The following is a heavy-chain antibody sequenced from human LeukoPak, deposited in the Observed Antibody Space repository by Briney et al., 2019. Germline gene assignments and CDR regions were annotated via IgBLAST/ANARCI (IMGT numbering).Heavy chain of an antibody. V-gene: IGHV3-30*18. CDR3: AKEFRRVSSFWFFDL. CDR1: GFTFSDYG. D-gene: IGHD3-16*02. J-gene: IGHJ2*01. Sequence: GGSLRLSCAPSGFTFSDYGMQWVRQAPGKGLEWVAVISYDGTTKHYADSVKSRFTISRENSKNTLYLQMDSLRVEDTAVYYCAKEFRRVSSFWFFDLWGRGTLVTVSS. CDR2: ISYDGTTK.